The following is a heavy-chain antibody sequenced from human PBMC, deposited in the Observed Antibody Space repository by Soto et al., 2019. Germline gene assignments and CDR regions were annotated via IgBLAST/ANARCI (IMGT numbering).Heavy chain of an antibody. CDR2: ISSSSSYI. Sequence: PGGSLRLSCAASGFTFSSYSMNWVRLAPGKGLEWVSSISSSSSYIYYADSVKGRFTISRDNAKNSLYLQMNSLRAEDTAVYYCARPQYSSSDFDYWGQGTLVIGSS. CDR3: ARPQYSSSDFDY. V-gene: IGHV3-21*01. CDR1: GFTFSSYS. D-gene: IGHD6-6*01. J-gene: IGHJ4*02.